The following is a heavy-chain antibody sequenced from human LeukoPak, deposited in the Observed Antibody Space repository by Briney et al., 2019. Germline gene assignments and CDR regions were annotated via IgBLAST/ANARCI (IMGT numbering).Heavy chain of an antibody. J-gene: IGHJ3*02. CDR2: ISSSGSTI. D-gene: IGHD3-22*01. V-gene: IGHV3-48*03. CDR1: GFTFSSYE. CDR3: ARAGHVITMIVVLDAFDI. Sequence: GGSLRLSCEASGFTFSSYEMNWVRQAPGKGLEWLSYISSSGSTIYYADSVKGRFTISRDNAKSSLYLQMNTLRAEDTAVYYCARAGHVITMIVVLDAFDIWGQGTMVTVSS.